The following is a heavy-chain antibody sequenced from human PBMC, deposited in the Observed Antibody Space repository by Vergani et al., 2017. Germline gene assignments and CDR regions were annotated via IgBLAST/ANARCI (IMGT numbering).Heavy chain of an antibody. CDR1: GFTFSGSA. V-gene: IGHV3-73*02. J-gene: IGHJ4*02. CDR3: TRQGPPGGDY. D-gene: IGHD3-16*01. CDR2: IRSKANSYAT. Sequence: EVQLVESGGGLVQPGGSLKLSCAASGFTFSGSAMHWVRQASGKGLEWVGRIRSKANSYATAYAASVKGRFTISRDDSKNTAYLQMNSLKTVDTAVYYCTRQGPPGGDYWGQGTLVTVSS.